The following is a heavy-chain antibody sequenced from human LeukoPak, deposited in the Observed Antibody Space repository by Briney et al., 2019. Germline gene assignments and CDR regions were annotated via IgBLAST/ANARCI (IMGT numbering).Heavy chain of an antibody. CDR3: ARFYYDFWSGSSFDY. D-gene: IGHD3-3*01. CDR1: GYTFTGYY. V-gene: IGHV1-2*02. Sequence: ASVKVSCKASGYTFTGYYMHWVRQAPGQGLEWMGWINPNSGGTNYAQKFQGRVTMTRDTSISTAYMELSRLRSDDTAVYYCARFYYDFWSGSSFDYWGQGTLSPSPQ. CDR2: INPNSGGT. J-gene: IGHJ4*02.